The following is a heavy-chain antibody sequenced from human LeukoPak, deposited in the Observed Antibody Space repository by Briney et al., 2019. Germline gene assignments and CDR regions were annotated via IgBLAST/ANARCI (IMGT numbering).Heavy chain of an antibody. J-gene: IGHJ4*02. Sequence: PGRSLRLSCAASGFTFSSYGMHWVRQTPGKGLEWVSSISGESKYIYYADSVTGRFTISRDNAKNSLYLQMNSLRAEDTAVYYCARGAVFQGNYDYWGQGTQVTVSS. CDR1: GFTFSSYG. CDR3: ARGAVFQGNYDY. D-gene: IGHD3-10*01. CDR2: ISGESKYI. V-gene: IGHV3-21*01.